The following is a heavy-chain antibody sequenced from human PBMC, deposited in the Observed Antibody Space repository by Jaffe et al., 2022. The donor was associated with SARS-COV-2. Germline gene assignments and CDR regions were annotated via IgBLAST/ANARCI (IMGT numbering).Heavy chain of an antibody. Sequence: EVQLVESGGGLVQPGGSLRLSCAASGFTFSSYWMDWVRQAPGKGLEWVANIAQDASAIYYGDSVKGRFTISRDNAKNSLYLQMNSLRVEDSAVYFCARVLLGSGGDELDRWGQGTLVTVST. CDR1: GFTFSSYW. CDR2: IAQDASAI. CDR3: ARVLLGSGGDELDR. D-gene: IGHD3-10*01. J-gene: IGHJ5*02. V-gene: IGHV3-7*01.